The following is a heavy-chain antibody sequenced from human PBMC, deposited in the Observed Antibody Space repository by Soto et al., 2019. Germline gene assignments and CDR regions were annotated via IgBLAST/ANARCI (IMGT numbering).Heavy chain of an antibody. V-gene: IGHV1-18*01. J-gene: IGHJ4*02. Sequence: QVHLVQSGAEVKKPGASVKVSCKGSGYAFTTYGITWVRQAPGQGLEWMGWISAHTGNTNYAQKLQGRVTVTRDTSTSTADMELRSLRSDDTAVYYCARARYGDYWGQGALVTVPS. D-gene: IGHD1-1*01. CDR3: ARARYGDY. CDR2: ISAHTGNT. CDR1: GYAFTTYG.